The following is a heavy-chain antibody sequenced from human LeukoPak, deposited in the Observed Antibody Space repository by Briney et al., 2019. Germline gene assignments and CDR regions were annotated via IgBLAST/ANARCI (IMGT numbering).Heavy chain of an antibody. D-gene: IGHD3-3*01. V-gene: IGHV4-4*07. J-gene: IGHJ5*02. Sequence: SETLSLTCTVSGGSISSYYWSWIRQPAGKGLEWIGRIYTSGSTNYNPSLKSRVTMSVDTSKNQFSLKLSSVTAADTAVYYCARDGETNYDFFLPTWFDPWGQGTLVTVSS. CDR3: ARDGETNYDFFLPTWFDP. CDR1: GGSISSYY. CDR2: IYTSGST.